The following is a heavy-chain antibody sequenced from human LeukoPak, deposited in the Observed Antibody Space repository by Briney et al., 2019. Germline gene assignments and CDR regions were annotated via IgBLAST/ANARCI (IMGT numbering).Heavy chain of an antibody. CDR3: ARDIDQLLYYYMDV. CDR2: IKQDGSEK. D-gene: IGHD2-2*01. Sequence: GGSLRLSCAASGFTFSSYWMSWVRQAPGKGLEWVANIKQDGSEKYYVDSVKGRFTISRDNAKNSLYLQMNSLRAEDTAVYYCARDIDQLLYYYMDVWGKGTTVTVSS. V-gene: IGHV3-7*01. CDR1: GFTFSSYW. J-gene: IGHJ6*03.